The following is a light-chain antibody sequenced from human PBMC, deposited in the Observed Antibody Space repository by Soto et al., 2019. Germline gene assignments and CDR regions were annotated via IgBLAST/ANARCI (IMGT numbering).Light chain of an antibody. J-gene: IGKJ4*02. CDR2: LGS. CDR3: AQGLATTFT. CDR1: RNLLHSNGYFY. V-gene: IGKV2-28*01. Sequence: EIVLTQSPLSLPVTPGEPASISCRSSRNLLHSNGYFYLDWYLQKPGQSPQLLIYLGSNRASGVPDRFSGSGSGTDFTLTISRVEAEDVGVYFCAQGLATTFTFGGGTKVEIK.